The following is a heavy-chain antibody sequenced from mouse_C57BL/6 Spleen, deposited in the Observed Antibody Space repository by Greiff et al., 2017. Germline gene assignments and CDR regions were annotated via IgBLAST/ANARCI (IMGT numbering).Heavy chain of an antibody. CDR1: GYTFTSYW. J-gene: IGHJ2*01. D-gene: IGHD2-5*01. CDR3: ARACSNFYFDY. CDR2: IYPSDGET. V-gene: IGHV1-61*01. Sequence: QVQLQQPGAELVRPGSSVKMSCKASGYTFTSYWMDWVKQRPGQGLEWIGDIYPSDGETRYNQKFKDKATLTVDKSSSTAYMQLSSLTSEDSAVYYCARACSNFYFDYWGQGTTLTVSS.